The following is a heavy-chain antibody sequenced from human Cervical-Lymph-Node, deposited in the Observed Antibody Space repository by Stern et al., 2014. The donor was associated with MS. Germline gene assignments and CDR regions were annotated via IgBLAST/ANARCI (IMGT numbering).Heavy chain of an antibody. Sequence: VQLEESGAEVTKPGPSRKDSCKASGGTFSKFPSSWGRQAPAQGHEWMGGLFPVFGTPTYAQEFRGRVTITADVSTSTVYMELSSLRSDDTAVYYCALSSETSDRWYSLGYDLWGQGTLVTVSS. CDR2: LFPVFGTP. CDR1: GGTFSKFP. V-gene: IGHV1-69*01. D-gene: IGHD6-13*01. J-gene: IGHJ5*02. CDR3: ALSSETSDRWYSLGYDL.